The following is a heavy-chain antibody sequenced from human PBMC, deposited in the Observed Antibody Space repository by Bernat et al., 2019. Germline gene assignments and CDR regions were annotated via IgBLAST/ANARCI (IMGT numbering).Heavy chain of an antibody. V-gene: IGHV4-59*01. Sequence: QVQLQESGPGLVKPSETLSLTCTVSGGSISSYYWSWIRQPPGKGLEWIGYIYYSGSTNYNPSLKSRVTISVDTSKNQFSLKLSSVTAADTAVYYCARGNHRDAFDIWGQGTMVTVSS. D-gene: IGHD1-14*01. CDR3: ARGNHRDAFDI. J-gene: IGHJ3*02. CDR2: IYYSGST. CDR1: GGSISSYY.